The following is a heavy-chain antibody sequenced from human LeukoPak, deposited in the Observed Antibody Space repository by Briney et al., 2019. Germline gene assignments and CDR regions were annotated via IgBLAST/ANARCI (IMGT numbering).Heavy chain of an antibody. CDR1: GFTFSSYA. CDR2: ISGSGGST. J-gene: IGHJ5*02. Sequence: GYLRLSCAASGFTFSSYAMSWVRQAPGKGLEWVSAISGSGGSTYYADSVKGRFTISRDNSKNTLYLQMNSLRAEDTAVYYWSKSLFTTPNNWFDPWGQGTLVTVSS. V-gene: IGHV3-23*01. CDR3: SKSLFTTPNNWFDP. D-gene: IGHD1-14*01.